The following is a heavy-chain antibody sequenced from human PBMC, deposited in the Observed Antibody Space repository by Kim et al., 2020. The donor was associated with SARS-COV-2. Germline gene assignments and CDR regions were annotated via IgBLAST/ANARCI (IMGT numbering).Heavy chain of an antibody. Sequence: SVKVSCKASGGTFSSYAISWVRQAPGQGLEWMGWIIPIFGTANYAQKFQGRVTITADESTSTAYMELSSLRSEDTAVYYCASSKGGSHPFYGMDVWGQGTTVTVSS. CDR2: IIPIFGTA. CDR1: GGTFSSYA. D-gene: IGHD2-15*01. V-gene: IGHV1-69*13. J-gene: IGHJ6*02. CDR3: ASSKGGSHPFYGMDV.